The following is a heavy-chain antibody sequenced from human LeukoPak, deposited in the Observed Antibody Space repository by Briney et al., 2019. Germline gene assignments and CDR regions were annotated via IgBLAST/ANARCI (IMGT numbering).Heavy chain of an antibody. CDR3: ATEGEMATTHPFDY. Sequence: GGSLRLSCAASGFTFSSYSRNWVRQAPGKGLEWVSSISSSSSYIYYADSVKGRFTISRDNAKNSLYLQMNSLRAEDTAVYYCATEGEMATTHPFDYWGQGTLVTVSS. J-gene: IGHJ4*02. CDR1: GFTFSSYS. CDR2: ISSSSSYI. D-gene: IGHD5-24*01. V-gene: IGHV3-21*01.